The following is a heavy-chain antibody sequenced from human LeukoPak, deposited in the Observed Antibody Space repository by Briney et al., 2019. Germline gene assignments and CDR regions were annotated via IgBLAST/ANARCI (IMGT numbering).Heavy chain of an antibody. D-gene: IGHD2/OR15-2a*01. Sequence: ASVKVSCKASGYTFTSYYINWVRQATGQGPEWMGWMNPNSGNTDYAQKFQGRVTMTRNTSISTAYMELSSLRSEDTAVYYCARGVIEADDYWGQGTLVTVSS. CDR2: MNPNSGNT. CDR3: ARGVIEADDY. V-gene: IGHV1-8*01. J-gene: IGHJ4*02. CDR1: GYTFTSYY.